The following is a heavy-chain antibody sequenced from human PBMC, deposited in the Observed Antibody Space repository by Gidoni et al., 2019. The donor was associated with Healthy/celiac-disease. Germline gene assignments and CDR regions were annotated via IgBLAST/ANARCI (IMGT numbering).Heavy chain of an antibody. Sequence: QVQLVQSAAAVKKPGSSVKASCKASGGTFSSYAISRLRQGPGYGLEWMGGIIPIFGTANYDQKFQGRVKITADESTSTAYMELSSLRSEDTAVYYCARVGSGDQRVKAVVTPNHAFDIWGQGTMVTVSS. CDR1: GGTFSSYA. J-gene: IGHJ3*02. D-gene: IGHD2-21*02. V-gene: IGHV1-69*01. CDR2: IIPIFGTA. CDR3: ARVGSGDQRVKAVVTPNHAFDI.